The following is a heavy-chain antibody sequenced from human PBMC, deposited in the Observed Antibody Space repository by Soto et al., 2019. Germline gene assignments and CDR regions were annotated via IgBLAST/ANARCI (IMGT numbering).Heavy chain of an antibody. CDR3: ARDRRSSATYYCYYYMDV. CDR2: IYYSGST. D-gene: IGHD6-6*01. CDR1: GTSISSYY. J-gene: IGHJ6*03. V-gene: IGHV4-59*01. Sequence: PAETLSPTWTASGTSISSYYWSWLRQPPGGGLEWIGYIYYSGSTNYNPSLKSRVTISVDTSKNQFSLKLSSVTAADTAVYYCARDRRSSATYYCYYYMDVWGKGTTVTVSS.